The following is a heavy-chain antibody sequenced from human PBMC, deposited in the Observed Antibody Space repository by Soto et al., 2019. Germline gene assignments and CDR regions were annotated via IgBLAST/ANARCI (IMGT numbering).Heavy chain of an antibody. D-gene: IGHD1-20*01. CDR3: AIITGRHLDD. Sequence: AETLTLTCTVSSGSICVTNVFWGWVRQPPGRGLEWFGNIDYSGNAYFSPSLATRDTYHADTSKYLHSQTLSVETAADTAVYCCAIITGRHLDDWGQGTLVTVSS. J-gene: IGHJ4*02. CDR2: IDYSGNA. V-gene: IGHV4-39*01. CDR1: SGSICVTNVF.